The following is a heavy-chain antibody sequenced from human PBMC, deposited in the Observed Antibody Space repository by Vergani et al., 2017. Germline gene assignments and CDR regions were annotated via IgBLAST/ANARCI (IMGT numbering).Heavy chain of an antibody. J-gene: IGHJ4*02. V-gene: IGHV3-21*01. Sequence: EVQLVESGGGLVKPGGSLRLSCAASGFTSSRYSMNWVRQAPGKGLEWVSSISSSSSYIYYADSVKGRFTISRDNAKNSLYLQMNSLRAEDTAVYYCARVDSHEGYCSGGSCYYGVWGQGTLVTVSS. CDR3: ARVDSHEGYCSGGSCYYGV. CDR1: GFTSSRYS. D-gene: IGHD2-15*01. CDR2: ISSSSSYI.